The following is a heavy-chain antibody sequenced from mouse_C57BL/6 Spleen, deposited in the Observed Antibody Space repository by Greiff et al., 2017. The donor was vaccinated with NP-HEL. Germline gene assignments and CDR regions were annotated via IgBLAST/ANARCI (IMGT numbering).Heavy chain of an antibody. D-gene: IGHD1-1*01. CDR3: ARGGVVATFDY. CDR1: GYTFTSYW. Sequence: QVQLKQPGAELVRPGSSVKLSCKASGYTFTSYWMHWVKQRPIQGLEWIGNIDPSDSDTHYNQKFKDKATLTVDKSSSTAYMQLSSLTSEDSSVYYCARGGVVATFDYWGQGTTLTVSS. V-gene: IGHV1-52*01. J-gene: IGHJ2*01. CDR2: IDPSDSDT.